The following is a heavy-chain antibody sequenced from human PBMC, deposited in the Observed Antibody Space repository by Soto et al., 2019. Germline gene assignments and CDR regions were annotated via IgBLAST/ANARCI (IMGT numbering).Heavy chain of an antibody. V-gene: IGHV1-18*01. Sequence: ASVKVSCKASGYTFTSYGITWVRQAPGQGLEWMGWISAYNGNTNYAQKLQGRVTMTTDTSRSTAYTEMRSLRHDDTAVYYCSRSTGYDASRDAFDIWRQRTMVPVS. CDR3: SRSTGYDASRDAFDI. CDR2: ISAYNGNT. J-gene: IGHJ3*02. CDR1: GYTFTSYG. D-gene: IGHD2-2*01.